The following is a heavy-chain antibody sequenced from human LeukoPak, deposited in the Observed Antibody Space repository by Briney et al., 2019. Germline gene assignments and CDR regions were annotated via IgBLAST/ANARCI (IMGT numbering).Heavy chain of an antibody. V-gene: IGHV3-30*02. CDR1: GFIFTSEG. D-gene: IGHD6-13*01. CDR2: IRRDESDK. J-gene: IGHJ5*02. Sequence: GGSLRLSCVASGFIFTSEGMHWVRQAPGKSLEWLAFIRRDESDKFYGDSVQGRFTISRDNAKNSLYLQMNSLRAEDTAVYYCARDLGSSWFSNWFDPWGQGTLVTVSS. CDR3: ARDLGSSWFSNWFDP.